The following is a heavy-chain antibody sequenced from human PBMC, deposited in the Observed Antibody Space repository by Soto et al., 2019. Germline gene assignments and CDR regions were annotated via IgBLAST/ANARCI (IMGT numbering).Heavy chain of an antibody. CDR3: ARDPTQYCSSTSCHGEYFQH. D-gene: IGHD2-2*01. CDR1: GGTFSSYA. CDR2: IIPIFGTA. Sequence: QVQLVQSGAEVKKPGSSVKVSCKASGGTFSSYAISWVRQAPGQGLERMGGIIPIFGTANYAQKFQGRVTITADESTSTAYMELSSLRSEDTAVYYCARDPTQYCSSTSCHGEYFQHWGQGTLVTVSS. J-gene: IGHJ1*01. V-gene: IGHV1-69*01.